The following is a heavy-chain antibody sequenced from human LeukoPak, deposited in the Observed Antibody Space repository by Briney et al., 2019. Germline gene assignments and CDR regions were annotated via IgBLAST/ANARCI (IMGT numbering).Heavy chain of an antibody. Sequence: GASVKVSCKASGYTFTSYDINWVRQATGQGLEWMGWMNPNSGNTGYAQKFQGRVTMTRNTSISTAYMELSSLRSEDTAVYYCARLGPSAYYDILTGHAPIYYYYYMDVWGKGTTVTISS. J-gene: IGHJ6*03. CDR3: ARLGPSAYYDILTGHAPIYYYYYMDV. CDR2: MNPNSGNT. CDR1: GYTFTSYD. D-gene: IGHD3-9*01. V-gene: IGHV1-8*01.